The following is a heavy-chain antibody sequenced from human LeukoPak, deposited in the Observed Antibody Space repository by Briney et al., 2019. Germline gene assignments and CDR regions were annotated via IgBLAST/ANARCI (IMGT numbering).Heavy chain of an antibody. Sequence: SETLSLTCTVSGGSISSYYWSWIRQAAGKGLEWIGRIYTSGSTNYNPPLKRRVTMSVHTYKNQYYLKLTSVTAADTAVYYCARDPGPSNPYYFDYWGQGTLVTVSS. CDR1: GGSISSYY. CDR2: IYTSGST. D-gene: IGHD2-2*01. CDR3: ARDPGPSNPYYFDY. J-gene: IGHJ4*02. V-gene: IGHV4-4*07.